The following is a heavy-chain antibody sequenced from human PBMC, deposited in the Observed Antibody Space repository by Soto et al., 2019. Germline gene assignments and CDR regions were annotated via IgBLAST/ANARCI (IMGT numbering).Heavy chain of an antibody. CDR1: GGSISSSSYY. Sequence: SETLSLTCTVSGGSISSSSYYWGWIRQPPGKGLEWIGSIYYSGSTYYNPSLKSRVTISVDTSKNQFSLKLSSVTAADTAVYYCASQGMVRGVIMFFDYWGQGTLVTVSS. D-gene: IGHD3-10*01. CDR2: IYYSGST. V-gene: IGHV4-39*01. CDR3: ASQGMVRGVIMFFDY. J-gene: IGHJ4*02.